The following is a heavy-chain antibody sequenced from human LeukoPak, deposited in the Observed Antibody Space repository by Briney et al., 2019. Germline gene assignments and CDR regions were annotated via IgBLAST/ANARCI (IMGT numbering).Heavy chain of an antibody. CDR2: ISYDGSNK. J-gene: IGHJ4*02. Sequence: PGGSLRLSCAASGFTFSSYAMHWVRQAPGKGLEWVAVISYDGSNKYYADSVKGRFTISRDNSKNTLYLQMNSLRAEDTAVYYCARDSGIVVVTATDDYWGQGTLVTVSS. CDR3: ARDSGIVVVTATDDY. CDR1: GFTFSSYA. D-gene: IGHD2-21*02. V-gene: IGHV3-30-3*01.